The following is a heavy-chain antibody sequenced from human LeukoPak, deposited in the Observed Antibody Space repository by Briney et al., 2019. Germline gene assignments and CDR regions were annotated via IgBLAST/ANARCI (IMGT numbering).Heavy chain of an antibody. D-gene: IGHD3-10*01. CDR2: ISSSSSYI. V-gene: IGHV3-21*01. J-gene: IGHJ4*02. Sequence: GGSLRLSRAASGFSLSSYSMNWVRQAPGKGLEWVSSISSSSSYIYYAYSVNGRFTISTDNAKNSLYLQKNSLRAEDTAVCYCLVYGSGSSPPHDFDYWGQGTLVTVSS. CDR1: GFSLSSYS. CDR3: LVYGSGSSPPHDFDY.